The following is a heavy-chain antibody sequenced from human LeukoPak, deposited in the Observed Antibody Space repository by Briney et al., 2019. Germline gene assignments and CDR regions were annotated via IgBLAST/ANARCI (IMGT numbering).Heavy chain of an antibody. D-gene: IGHD3-10*01. Sequence: ASVKVSCKASGGTFSSYTISWVRQAPGQGLEWMGRIIPILGIANYAQKFQGRVTITADKSTSTAYMELSSLRSEDTAVYYCARASGPWFGEQYGMDVWGQGTTVTVSS. J-gene: IGHJ6*02. CDR1: GGTFSSYT. CDR3: ARASGPWFGEQYGMDV. V-gene: IGHV1-69*02. CDR2: IIPILGIA.